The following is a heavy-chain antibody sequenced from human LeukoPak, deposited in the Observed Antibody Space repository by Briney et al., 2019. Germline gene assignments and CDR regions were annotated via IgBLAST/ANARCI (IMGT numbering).Heavy chain of an antibody. J-gene: IGHJ3*02. D-gene: IGHD3-3*01. CDR2: IYYSGST. Sequence: SETLSLTCTVSGGSISSSSYYWGWIRQPPGKGLEWIGSIYYSGSTYYNPSLKSRVTISVDTSKNHFSLKLSSVTAADTAVYYCARDGSDDFWSGYSGDAFDIWGQGTMVTVSS. CDR3: ARDGSDDFWSGYSGDAFDI. V-gene: IGHV4-39*07. CDR1: GGSISSSSYY.